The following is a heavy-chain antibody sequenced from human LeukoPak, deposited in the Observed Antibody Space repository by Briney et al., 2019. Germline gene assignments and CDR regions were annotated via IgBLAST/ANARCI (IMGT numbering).Heavy chain of an antibody. D-gene: IGHD4-17*01. CDR3: AGDYGEHYYAMDV. V-gene: IGHV3-33*01. Sequence: SGGSLRLSCAASGLTFSSYGMHWVRQAPGKGLEWVAVIWYDGSNKCYADSVKGRFTISRDNSKNTLYLQMNSLRAEDTAVYYCAGDYGEHYYAMDVWGQGTTVTVSS. CDR2: IWYDGSNK. CDR1: GLTFSSYG. J-gene: IGHJ6*02.